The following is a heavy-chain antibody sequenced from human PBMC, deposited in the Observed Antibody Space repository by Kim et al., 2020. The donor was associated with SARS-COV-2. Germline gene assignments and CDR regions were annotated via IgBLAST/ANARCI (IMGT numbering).Heavy chain of an antibody. Sequence: GGSLRLSCTASGFTFGDYAMSWVRQAPGKGLEWVGFIRSKAYGGTTEYAASVKGRFTISRDDSKSIAYLQMNSLKTEDTAVYYCTMIVPIYYYYYGMDVWGQGTTVTVSS. D-gene: IGHD3-22*01. CDR2: IRSKAYGGTT. J-gene: IGHJ6*02. CDR1: GFTFGDYA. V-gene: IGHV3-49*04. CDR3: TMIVPIYYYYYGMDV.